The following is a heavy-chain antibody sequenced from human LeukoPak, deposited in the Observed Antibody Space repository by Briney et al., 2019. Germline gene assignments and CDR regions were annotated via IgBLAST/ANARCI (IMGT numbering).Heavy chain of an antibody. CDR3: ARGGSYYLDY. Sequence: PGGSLRPSCAASGFTFSSYAMHWVRQAPGKGLEWVAVISYDGSNKYYADSVKGRFTISRDNSKNTLYLQMNSLRAEDTAVYYCARGGSYYLDYWGQGTLVTVSS. D-gene: IGHD1-26*01. CDR2: ISYDGSNK. J-gene: IGHJ4*02. V-gene: IGHV3-30-3*01. CDR1: GFTFSSYA.